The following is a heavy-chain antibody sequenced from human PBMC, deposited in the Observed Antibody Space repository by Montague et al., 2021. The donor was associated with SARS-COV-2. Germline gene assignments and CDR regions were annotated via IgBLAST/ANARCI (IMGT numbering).Heavy chain of an antibody. CDR3: ARVSADRAAWDY. D-gene: IGHD6-25*01. J-gene: IGHJ4*02. CDR1: GFTVSNNY. CDR2: LFSGGST. Sequence: SLRLSCAVSGFTVSNNYMVWVRQAPGKGLEWVSVLFSGGSTYYADSAKGRFTIPRHDSKNTLYLQMNSLRPDDTALYYCARVSADRAAWDYWGQGSLATVSS. V-gene: IGHV3-53*04.